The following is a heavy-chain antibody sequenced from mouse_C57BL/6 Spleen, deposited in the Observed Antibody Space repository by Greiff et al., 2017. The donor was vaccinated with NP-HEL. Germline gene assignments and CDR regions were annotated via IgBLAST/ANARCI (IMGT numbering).Heavy chain of an antibody. J-gene: IGHJ3*01. CDR2: ISDGGSYT. V-gene: IGHV5-4*01. CDR1: GFTFSSYA. CDR3: ASGSNFFAY. D-gene: IGHD2-5*01. Sequence: EVQVVESGGGLVKPGGSLKLSCAASGFTFSSYAMSWVRQTPEKRLEWVATISDGGSYTYYPDNVKGRFTISRDNAKNNLYLQMSHLKSEDTAMYYCASGSNFFAYWGQGTLVTVAA.